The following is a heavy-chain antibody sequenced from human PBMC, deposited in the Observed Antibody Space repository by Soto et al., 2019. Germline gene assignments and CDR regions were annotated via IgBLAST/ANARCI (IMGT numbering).Heavy chain of an antibody. CDR1: QFSFSSYW. CDR3: VREPWGFSGTWYDY. J-gene: IGHJ4*02. V-gene: IGHV3-74*01. D-gene: IGHD6-13*01. Sequence: GGSLRLSCAPSQFSFSSYWMHWVRQVPGKGPAWVSRINHDGSKTEYADSVKGRFTISRDNTNNTLYLQMNSLRVEDTAMYYCVREPWGFSGTWYDYWGQGTLVTVSS. CDR2: INHDGSKT.